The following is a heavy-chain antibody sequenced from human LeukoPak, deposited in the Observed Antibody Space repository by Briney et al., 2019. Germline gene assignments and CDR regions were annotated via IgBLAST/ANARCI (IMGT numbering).Heavy chain of an antibody. CDR1: GGSFSGYY. Sequence: SETLSLTCAVYGGSFSGYYWSWIRQPPGKGLEWIGEINHSGSTNYNPSLKSRVTISVDTSKNQFSLKLSSVTAADTAVYYCARRYSSGWYYFDYWGQGTLVTVSS. V-gene: IGHV4-34*01. J-gene: IGHJ4*02. CDR3: ARRYSSGWYYFDY. D-gene: IGHD6-19*01. CDR2: INHSGST.